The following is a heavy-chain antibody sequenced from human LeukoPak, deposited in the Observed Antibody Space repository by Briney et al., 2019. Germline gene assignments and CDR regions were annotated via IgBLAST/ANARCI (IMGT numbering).Heavy chain of an antibody. V-gene: IGHV3-74*01. Sequence: GGSLRLSCAASGFTFSSYWMHWVRQAPGKGLVWVSRINSDGSSTSYADSVKGRFTISRDNAKNTLYLQMNSLRAEDTAVYYCAKDVYGDYGGLDYWGQGTLVTVSS. CDR1: GFTFSSYW. CDR3: AKDVYGDYGGLDY. D-gene: IGHD4-23*01. CDR2: INSDGSST. J-gene: IGHJ4*02.